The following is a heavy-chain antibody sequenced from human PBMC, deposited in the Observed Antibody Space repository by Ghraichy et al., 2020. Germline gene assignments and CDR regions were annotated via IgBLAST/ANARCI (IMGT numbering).Heavy chain of an antibody. Sequence: SETLSLTCAVSGGSISSGTYFWAWVRQPPGKGLEWIANFYYTGSTSYNPSLKSRVTISADTSKSQFSLKMNSVTAADTAIYYCTRRIIHYDFWSADDWYFDLWGRDTLVTVSS. CDR1: GGSISSGTYF. D-gene: IGHD3-3*01. CDR3: TRRIIHYDFWSADDWYFDL. J-gene: IGHJ2*01. CDR2: FYYTGST. V-gene: IGHV4-39*01.